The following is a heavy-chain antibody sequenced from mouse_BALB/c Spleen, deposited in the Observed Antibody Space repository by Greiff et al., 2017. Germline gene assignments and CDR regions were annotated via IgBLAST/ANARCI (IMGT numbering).Heavy chain of an antibody. V-gene: IGHV5-6-5*01. CDR1: GFTFSSYA. D-gene: IGHD1-1*01. CDR2: ISSGGST. CDR3: ARERDYSYYFDY. Sequence: EVKVVESGGGLVKPGGSLKLSCAASGFTFSSYAMSWVRQTPEKRLEWVASISSGGSTYYPDSVKGRFTISRDNARNILYLQMSSLRSEDTAMYYCARERDYSYYFDYWGQGTTLTVSS. J-gene: IGHJ2*01.